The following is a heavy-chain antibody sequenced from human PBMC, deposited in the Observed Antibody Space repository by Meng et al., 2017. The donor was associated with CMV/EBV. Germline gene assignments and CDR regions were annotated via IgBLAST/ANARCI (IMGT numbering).Heavy chain of an antibody. CDR1: GYTFTSYG. V-gene: IGHV1-18*01. J-gene: IGHJ4*02. CDR3: ARDSAVGATTFDY. Sequence: VSLLRAGAAVKKPGAPGKDSFKASGYTFTSYGISWVRQAPGQGLEWMGWISAYNGNTNYAQKLQGRVTMTTDTSTSTAYMELRSLRSDDTAVYYCARDSAVGATTFDYWGQGTLVTVSS. CDR2: ISAYNGNT. D-gene: IGHD1-26*01.